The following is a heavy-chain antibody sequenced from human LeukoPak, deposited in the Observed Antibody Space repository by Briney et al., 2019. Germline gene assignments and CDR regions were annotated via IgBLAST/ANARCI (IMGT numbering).Heavy chain of an antibody. CDR2: INGFGDRT. V-gene: IGHV3-23*01. J-gene: IGHJ4*02. Sequence: GGSLILPCAASGFTFSSYAMSWVRQAPGKGLEWVATINGFGDRTYYADSVKGRFTISRDNSMNTLFLQMHSLRAEDTALYYCAKSFTMIRGDPYYFDYWGLGTLVTVSS. CDR1: GFTFSSYA. D-gene: IGHD3-10*01. CDR3: AKSFTMIRGDPYYFDY.